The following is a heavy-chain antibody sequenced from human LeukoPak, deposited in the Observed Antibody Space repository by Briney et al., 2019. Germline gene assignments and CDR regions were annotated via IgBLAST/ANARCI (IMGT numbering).Heavy chain of an antibody. CDR1: GFTFSSYA. D-gene: IGHD3-10*01. J-gene: IGHJ4*02. V-gene: IGHV3-23*01. CDR3: AKSPNYYGSGSYYKIFDY. Sequence: GGSLRLSCAASGFTFSSYAMSWVRQAPGKGLEWVSAISSSGGSTYYADSVKGRFTISRDNSKNTLYLQMNSLRAEDTAVYYCAKSPNYYGSGSYYKIFDYWGQGTLVTVSS. CDR2: ISSSGGST.